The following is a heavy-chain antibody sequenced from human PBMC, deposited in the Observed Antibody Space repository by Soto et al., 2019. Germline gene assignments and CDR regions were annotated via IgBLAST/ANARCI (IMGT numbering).Heavy chain of an antibody. Sequence: QLQLQESGPGLVKPSETLSLTCTVSGGSISSSSYYWGWIRQPPGKGLEWIGSIYYSGSTYYNPSLKSRVTISVDTSKNQFSLKLSSVTAADTAVYYCAMVFWSGPKYYFDYWGQGTLVTVSS. CDR2: IYYSGST. CDR1: GGSISSSSYY. J-gene: IGHJ4*02. CDR3: AMVFWSGPKYYFDY. D-gene: IGHD3-3*01. V-gene: IGHV4-39*01.